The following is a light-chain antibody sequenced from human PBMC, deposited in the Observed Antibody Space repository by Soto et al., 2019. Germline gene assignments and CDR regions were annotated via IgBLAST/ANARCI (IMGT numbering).Light chain of an antibody. J-gene: IGLJ1*01. CDR3: CSYAVTYVDV. CDR2: DVT. CDR1: SSDVGGYNY. V-gene: IGLV2-11*01. Sequence: QSALTQPRSVSGSPGQSVTISCTGSSSDVGGYNYVSWYQQHPGKAPKLMIYDVTKRPSGVPDRFSGSKSGNTASLTIAGLRAGDEAAYYCCSYAVTYVDVFGTGTKLTVL.